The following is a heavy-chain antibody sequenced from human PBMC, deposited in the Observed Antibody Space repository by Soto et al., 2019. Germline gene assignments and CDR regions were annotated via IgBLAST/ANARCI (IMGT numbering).Heavy chain of an antibody. D-gene: IGHD6-19*01. V-gene: IGHV4-31*08. CDR2: FYSSGSI. Sequence: KPSETLSLTCFVSGYSITAGGYYWSWIRHHPGKGLEWIGSFYSSGSIIYNPSLRSRVSISGDTSSNQFSMSLTSVTAADTARYYCVKMYTSGSGCFPPWGKGTLVTVPS. J-gene: IGHJ5*02. CDR3: VKMYTSGSGCFPP. CDR1: GYSITAGGYY.